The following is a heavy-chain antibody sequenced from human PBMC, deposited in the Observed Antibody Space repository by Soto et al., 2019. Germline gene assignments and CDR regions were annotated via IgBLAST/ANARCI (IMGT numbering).Heavy chain of an antibody. CDR3: ARGLVDYSNLDL. V-gene: IGHV1-69*16. CDR2: IIPILGIA. D-gene: IGHD6-13*01. CDR1: GGTFSSYT. Sequence: SVKVSCKASGGTFSSYTISWVRQAPGQGLEWMGRIIPILGIANYAQKFQDRVTITRDAFATTAYMELSRLTSEDTAVYYCARGLVDYSNLDLWGQGTLVTVSS. J-gene: IGHJ5*02.